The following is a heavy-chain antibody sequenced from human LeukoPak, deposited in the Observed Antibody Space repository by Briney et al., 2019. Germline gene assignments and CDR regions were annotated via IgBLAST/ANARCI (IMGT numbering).Heavy chain of an antibody. J-gene: IGHJ4*02. CDR1: VLTFRGYA. CDR2: ISGSSSST. V-gene: IGHV3-23*01. Sequence: VRTLSLSRAVSVLTFRGYAMSCVRGAPGRGVEWVSVISGSSSSTYYADSVKGRFTISRDNSKNTLYLQMNSLRAEDTAVYYCANQRFDYWGQGTLVTVSS. CDR3: ANQRFDY.